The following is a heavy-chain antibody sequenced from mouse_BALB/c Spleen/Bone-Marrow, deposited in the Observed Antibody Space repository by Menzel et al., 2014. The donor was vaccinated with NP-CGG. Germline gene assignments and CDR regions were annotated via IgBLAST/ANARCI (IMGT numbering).Heavy chain of an antibody. CDR2: TSSGSSTV. D-gene: IGHD1-1*01. CDR3: ARSGSSSGYFNY. Sequence: EVNLVESGGGLVQPGGSRRLSCAASGFTFSSFGMHWVRQAPEKGLEWVAYTSSGSSTVYYADKVMGRFTISRDNPKNTLFLQMTSLRSEDTAMYYCARSGSSSGYFNYWGQGTTLTVSS. CDR1: GFTFSSFG. V-gene: IGHV5-17*02. J-gene: IGHJ2*01.